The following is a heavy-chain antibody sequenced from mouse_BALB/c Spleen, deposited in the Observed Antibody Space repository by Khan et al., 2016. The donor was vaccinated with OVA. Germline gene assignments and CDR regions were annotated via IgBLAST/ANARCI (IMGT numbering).Heavy chain of an antibody. J-gene: IGHJ2*01. D-gene: IGHD1-2*01. CDR3: ARTARIKY. CDR1: GYSITSGYG. V-gene: IGHV3-2*02. Sequence: VQLKESGPGLVKPSQSLSLTCTVTGYSITSGYGWNWIRQFPGNLLEWMGFISYSGSTNYNPSLKSLISITRDTSKNQFFLQLNSVTTEDTATYYCARTARIKYWGQGTTLTVSS. CDR2: ISYSGST.